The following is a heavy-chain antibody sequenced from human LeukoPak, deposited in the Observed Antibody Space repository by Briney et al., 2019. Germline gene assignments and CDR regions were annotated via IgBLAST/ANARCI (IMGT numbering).Heavy chain of an antibody. CDR2: IYHSGST. D-gene: IGHD3-10*01. CDR1: GYSISSGYY. Sequence: SETLSLTCTVSGYSISSGYYWGWIRQPPGKGLEWIGSIYHSGSTYYNPSLKSRVTISVDTSKNQLSLKLTSVTAADTAVYYCARQTGALWFGELLFRYYYYMDVWGKGTTVTISS. V-gene: IGHV4-38-2*02. CDR3: ARQTGALWFGELLFRYYYYMDV. J-gene: IGHJ6*03.